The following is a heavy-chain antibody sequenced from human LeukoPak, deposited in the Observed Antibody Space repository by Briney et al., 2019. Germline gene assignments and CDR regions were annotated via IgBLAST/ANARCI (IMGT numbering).Heavy chain of an antibody. Sequence: GASVKVSCKASGYTFTSYGISWVRQAPGQGLEWMGWIRGSNGNTDYAQKLQGRVTMTIDTSTSAAYMELRSLRSDDTAVYYCARGAGSLYWYSDLWGRGTLVTVSS. CDR1: GYTFTSYG. J-gene: IGHJ2*01. CDR3: ARGAGSLYWYSDL. D-gene: IGHD6-13*01. CDR2: IRGSNGNT. V-gene: IGHV1-18*01.